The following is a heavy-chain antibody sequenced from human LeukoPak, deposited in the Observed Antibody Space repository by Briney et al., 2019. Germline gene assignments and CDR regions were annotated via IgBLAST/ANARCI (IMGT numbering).Heavy chain of an antibody. CDR1: GYIFTGYY. J-gene: IGHJ4*02. CDR2: INPNSGDT. V-gene: IGHV1-2*02. D-gene: IGHD4-17*01. CDR3: ASDPDMFQIDYAIDY. Sequence: ASVKVSCKASGYIFTGYYMHWVRQAPGQGLEWMGWINPNSGDTNYAQKFQGRVTMTRDTSISTAYMELSRLRSDDTAVYYCASDPDMFQIDYAIDYWGQGTLVTVSS.